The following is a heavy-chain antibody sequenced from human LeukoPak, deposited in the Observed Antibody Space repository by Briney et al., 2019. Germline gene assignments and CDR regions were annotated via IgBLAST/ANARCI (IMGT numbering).Heavy chain of an antibody. Sequence: ASVKVSCKXSGYTFTSYDINWVRQATGQGLEWMGWMNPNSGNTGYAQKFQGRVTITRNTSISTAYMELSRLRSEDTAVYYCARGERATDHRNDIVVAPAGYYMDVWGKGTTVTVSS. CDR3: ARGERATDHRNDIVVAPAGYYMDV. CDR1: GYTFTSYD. J-gene: IGHJ6*03. V-gene: IGHV1-8*03. CDR2: MNPNSGNT. D-gene: IGHD2-2*01.